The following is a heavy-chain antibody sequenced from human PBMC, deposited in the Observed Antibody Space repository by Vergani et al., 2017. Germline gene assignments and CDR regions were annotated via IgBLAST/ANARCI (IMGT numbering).Heavy chain of an antibody. V-gene: IGHV3-30*02. Sequence: QVQLVQSGGGVVQPGGSLRLSCVASGFTFNRYGMQWVRQAPGKGLEWVAYVLFDGSNEYYADSVKGRFIVSRDNSNDALYLQMNSLRTDETAVYYCARDLAYCHEGSCALWGQGSVVTVS. D-gene: IGHD2-15*01. CDR3: ARDLAYCHEGSCAL. CDR1: GFTFNRYG. CDR2: VLFDGSNE. J-gene: IGHJ4*02.